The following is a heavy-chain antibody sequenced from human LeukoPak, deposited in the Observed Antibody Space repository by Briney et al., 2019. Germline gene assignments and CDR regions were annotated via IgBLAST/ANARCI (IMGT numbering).Heavy chain of an antibody. J-gene: IGHJ3*02. Sequence: SVKVSCKASGGTFSSYAISWVRQAPGQGLEWKGGIIPIFGTANYAQKFQGRVTITADESTSTAYMELSSLRSEDTAVYYCARDLPGYYDAFDIWGQGTMVTVSS. D-gene: IGHD3-22*01. CDR2: IIPIFGTA. CDR1: GGTFSSYA. CDR3: ARDLPGYYDAFDI. V-gene: IGHV1-69*13.